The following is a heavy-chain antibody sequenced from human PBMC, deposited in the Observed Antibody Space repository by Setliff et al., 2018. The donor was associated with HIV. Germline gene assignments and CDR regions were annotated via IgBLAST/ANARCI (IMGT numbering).Heavy chain of an antibody. CDR3: AKDYYYDSSGSPTGDYFDN. V-gene: IGHV3-23*01. J-gene: IGHJ4*02. D-gene: IGHD3-22*01. Sequence: PGGSLRLSCAASGFTFNSYAMGWVRQAPGKGLEWVSSISGSGHRTYYADSVKGRFTISRDNSKNTLYLQMNSLRVEDTAVYFSAKDYYYDSSGSPTGDYFDNWGQGTLVTVSS. CDR2: ISGSGHRT. CDR1: GFTFNSYA.